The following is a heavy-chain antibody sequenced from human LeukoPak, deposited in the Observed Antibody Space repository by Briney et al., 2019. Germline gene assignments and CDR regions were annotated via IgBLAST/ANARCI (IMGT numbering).Heavy chain of an antibody. V-gene: IGHV4-34*01. CDR1: GGAFSGYY. CDR2: VSHSGTT. D-gene: IGHD3-16*01. CDR3: ATSGWNGGGGFDP. J-gene: IGHJ5*02. Sequence: SETLSLTCDVSGGAFSGYYYSWIRQPPGKGLEWIGEVSHSGTTNYNSSLKSRVSMSVGASSTQFSLIMTSVTAADTAVYYCATSGWNGGGGFDPWGQGTLVIVSS.